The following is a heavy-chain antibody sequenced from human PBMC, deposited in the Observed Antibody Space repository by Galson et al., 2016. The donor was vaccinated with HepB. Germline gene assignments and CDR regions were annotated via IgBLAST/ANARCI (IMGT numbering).Heavy chain of an antibody. CDR2: ISSSSGNI. CDR1: GFTFNSYS. D-gene: IGHD3-16*02. CDR3: ARVTVITFGGVIAPIDY. J-gene: IGHJ4*02. Sequence: SLRLSCAASGFTFNSYSMNWVRQAPGKGLEWVSYISSSSGNIYYADSVKGRFTISRDNAKNSLYLQMNSLRDEDTALYYCARVTVITFGGVIAPIDYWGQGTPVTVSS. V-gene: IGHV3-48*02.